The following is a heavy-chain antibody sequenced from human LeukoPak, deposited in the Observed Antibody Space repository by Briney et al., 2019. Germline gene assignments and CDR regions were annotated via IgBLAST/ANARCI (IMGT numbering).Heavy chain of an antibody. Sequence: GGSLRLSCAASGFIFNTFWMNWVRLTPGKGLEWVAKINQDGSDMYYVDSVKGRFFVSRDNARNLVYLQMNSLRVDDTAVYYCARDFPGIGRGTFDFCGQGTIIIVSS. CDR1: GFIFNTFW. CDR3: ARDFPGIGRGTFDF. V-gene: IGHV3-7*03. J-gene: IGHJ3*01. CDR2: INQDGSDM. D-gene: IGHD3-10*01.